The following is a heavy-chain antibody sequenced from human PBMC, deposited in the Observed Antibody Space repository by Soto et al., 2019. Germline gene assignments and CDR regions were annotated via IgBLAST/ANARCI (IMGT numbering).Heavy chain of an antibody. CDR1: GFTFSDYW. V-gene: IGHV3-74*01. J-gene: IGHJ4*02. D-gene: IGHD2-15*01. CDR2: ISGDMSST. Sequence: GSLRLSCAASGFTFSDYWVHWVRQVPGKGLVWVSRISGDMSSTNYADSVKGRFTISRDNAKNTLYVQMNSLRAEDTAVYYCARGIGFSAQDYWGQGTPVTVSS. CDR3: ARGIGFSAQDY.